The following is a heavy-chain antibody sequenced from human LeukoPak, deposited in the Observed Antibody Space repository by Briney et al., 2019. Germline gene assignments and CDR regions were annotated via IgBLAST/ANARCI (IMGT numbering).Heavy chain of an antibody. CDR1: GYTFTSYY. Sequence: GASVKDSCKASGYTFTSYYMHWVGQAAGQGLEWMGKKNPSGDSTSNARKFQGRVTMTRDTYTSIVYMELSSLRSEDTAVYYCARQLAVDAFDIWGQGTMVTVSS. J-gene: IGHJ3*02. CDR3: ARQLAVDAFDI. CDR2: KNPSGDST. D-gene: IGHD6-6*01. V-gene: IGHV1-46*03.